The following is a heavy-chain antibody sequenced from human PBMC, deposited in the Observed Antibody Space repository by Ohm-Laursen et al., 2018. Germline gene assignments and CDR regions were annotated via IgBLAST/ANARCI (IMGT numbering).Heavy chain of an antibody. CDR3: ATSPHDIMSSKDY. CDR1: GGSINSYY. CDR2: LYYSGTT. Sequence: GTLSLTCAVSGGSINSYYWSWIRQPPGKGLEWVGYLYYSGTTYYNLSLKSRVTMSVDTSKNQFSVKLTSVTAVDTAVYYCATSPHDIMSSKDYWGQGTLVTVSS. D-gene: IGHD3-9*01. V-gene: IGHV4-59*04. J-gene: IGHJ4*02.